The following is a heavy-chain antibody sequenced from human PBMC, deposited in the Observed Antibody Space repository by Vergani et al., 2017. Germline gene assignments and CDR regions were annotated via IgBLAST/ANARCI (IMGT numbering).Heavy chain of an antibody. Sequence: DVDLVESGGGFVQPGGSRRLSCAASGFSFRTFSMFWVRQPPGKGLAWVSKISPDGRTTEYADSVRGRFTISRDNAKSTLYLQMNSLRDDDTAVYYCARVRGSSPAVTMVRRDAFDIWGQGTMVTVSS. D-gene: IGHD3-10*01. V-gene: IGHV3-74*03. CDR3: ARVRGSSPAVTMVRRDAFDI. J-gene: IGHJ3*02. CDR1: GFSFRTFS. CDR2: ISPDGRTT.